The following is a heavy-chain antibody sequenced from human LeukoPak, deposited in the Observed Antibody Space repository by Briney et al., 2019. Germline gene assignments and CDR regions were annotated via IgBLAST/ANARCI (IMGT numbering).Heavy chain of an antibody. CDR1: GGSISSSSYY. Sequence: PSETLSLTCTVSGGSISSSSYYWGWIRQPPGKGLEWIGSIYYSGSTYYNPSLKSRVTISVDTSKNQFSLKLSSVTAADTAVYYCARYRTAVAGMDYWGQGTLVTVSS. CDR3: ARYRTAVAGMDY. V-gene: IGHV4-39*07. CDR2: IYYSGST. J-gene: IGHJ4*02. D-gene: IGHD6-19*01.